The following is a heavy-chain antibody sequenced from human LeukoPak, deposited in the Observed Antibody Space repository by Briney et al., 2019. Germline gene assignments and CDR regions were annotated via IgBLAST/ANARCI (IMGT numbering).Heavy chain of an antibody. CDR2: ISAYNGNT. D-gene: IGHD3-3*01. CDR3: ARDLKWLRFLVWLPFDY. J-gene: IGHJ4*02. V-gene: IGHV1-18*01. CDR1: GCTFTSYG. Sequence: ASVKVSCKASGCTFTSYGISWVRQAPGQGLEWMGWISAYNGNTNYAQKLQGRVTMTTDTSTSTAYMELRSLRSDDTAVYYCARDLKWLRFLVWLPFDYWGQGTLVTVSS.